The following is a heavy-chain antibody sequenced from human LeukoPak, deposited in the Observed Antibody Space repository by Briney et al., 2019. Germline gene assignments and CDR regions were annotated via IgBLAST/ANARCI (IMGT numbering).Heavy chain of an antibody. CDR3: ARHTKGTYYDFWSGYPTQPHWFDP. CDR1: GGSISSYY. D-gene: IGHD3-3*01. Sequence: SETLSLTCTVSGGSISSYYWSWIRQPPGKRLEWIGYIYTSGSTNYNPSLKSRVTISVDTSKNQFSLKLSSVTAADTAVYYCARHTKGTYYDFWSGYPTQPHWFDPWGQGTLVTVSS. CDR2: IYTSGST. J-gene: IGHJ5*02. V-gene: IGHV4-4*09.